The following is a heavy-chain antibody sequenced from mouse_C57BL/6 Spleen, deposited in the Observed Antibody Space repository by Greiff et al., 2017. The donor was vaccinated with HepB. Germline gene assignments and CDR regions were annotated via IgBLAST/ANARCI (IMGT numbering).Heavy chain of an antibody. Sequence: EVQVVESGGGLVQPKGSLKLSCAASGFSFNTYAMNWVRQAPGKGLEWVARIRSKSNNYATYYADSVKDRFTISRDDSESMLYLQMNNLKTEDTAMYYCVRHDRHMDYWGQGTSVTVSS. CDR2: IRSKSNNYAT. V-gene: IGHV10-1*01. CDR3: VRHDRHMDY. CDR1: GFSFNTYA. J-gene: IGHJ4*01.